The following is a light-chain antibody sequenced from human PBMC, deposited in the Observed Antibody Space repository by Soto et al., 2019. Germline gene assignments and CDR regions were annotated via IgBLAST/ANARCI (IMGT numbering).Light chain of an antibody. V-gene: IGKV1-27*01. Sequence: DIQMTQSPSSLSAAVGDRVTLTCRASQGIDTYLAWYQQKPGKVPKLLIYAASTVQSGVPSRFSGSGSGTAVTLTISRLQPEDVAPDYCHKYTRAPVTFGPATKVDIK. CDR1: QGIDTY. CDR2: AAS. CDR3: HKYTRAPVT. J-gene: IGKJ3*01.